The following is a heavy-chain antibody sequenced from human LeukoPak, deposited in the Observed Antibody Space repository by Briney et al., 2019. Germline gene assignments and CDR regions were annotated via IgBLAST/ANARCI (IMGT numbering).Heavy chain of an antibody. CDR3: ARLTTTGGI. D-gene: IGHD4-17*01. Sequence: GGSLRLSCAASGFTLSSYWMHCVRQVSGKGLVWVSRINSDGTITSYADSVKGRFTISRDNAKNTLFLQMNSLRAEETAVYYCARLTTTGGIWGQGTLVTVSS. CDR2: INSDGTIT. V-gene: IGHV3-74*01. J-gene: IGHJ4*02. CDR1: GFTLSSYW.